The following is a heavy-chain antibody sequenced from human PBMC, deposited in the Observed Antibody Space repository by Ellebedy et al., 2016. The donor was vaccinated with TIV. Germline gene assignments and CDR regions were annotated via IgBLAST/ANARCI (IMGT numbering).Heavy chain of an antibody. CDR3: ARASYDSSGTVNDY. CDR2: MNTKSGNT. V-gene: IGHV1-8*01. CDR1: GYTFNSYA. D-gene: IGHD3-22*01. Sequence: AASVKISCKASGYTFNSYAVNWVRHATGQGLEWMGWMNTKSGNTGYAQKFRGRVTMTRNTSISTAYMELNSLTSEDTAVYYCARASYDSSGTVNDYWGQGTLVTVSS. J-gene: IGHJ4*02.